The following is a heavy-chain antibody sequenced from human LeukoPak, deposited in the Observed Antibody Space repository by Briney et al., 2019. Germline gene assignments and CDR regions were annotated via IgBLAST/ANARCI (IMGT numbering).Heavy chain of an antibody. CDR3: ARLMAPVGKRSTPFNY. J-gene: IGHJ4*02. V-gene: IGHV1-2*02. D-gene: IGHD1-1*01. Sequence: ASVKVSCKASKYTFTDYYMHWVRQAPGQGLEWMGWINPNSGGTNYAQKFQGRVAMTRDTSISTAYMELSSLRSDDTAIHYCARLMAPVGKRSTPFNYWGQGTLVTVSS. CDR1: KYTFTDYY. CDR2: INPNSGGT.